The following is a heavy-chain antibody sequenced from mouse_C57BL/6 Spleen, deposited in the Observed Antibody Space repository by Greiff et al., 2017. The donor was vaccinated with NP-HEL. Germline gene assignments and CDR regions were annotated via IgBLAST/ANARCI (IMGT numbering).Heavy chain of an antibody. D-gene: IGHD1-1*01. CDR2: IDPSDSYT. Sequence: VQLQQPGAELVKPGASVKLSCKASGYTFTSYWMQWVKQRPGPGLEWIGEIDPSDSYTNYNQKFKGKATLTVDTSSSTAYMQLSSLTSEDSAVYYCARRGSNPYAMDYWGQGTSVTVSS. J-gene: IGHJ4*01. CDR1: GYTFTSYW. V-gene: IGHV1-50*01. CDR3: ARRGSNPYAMDY.